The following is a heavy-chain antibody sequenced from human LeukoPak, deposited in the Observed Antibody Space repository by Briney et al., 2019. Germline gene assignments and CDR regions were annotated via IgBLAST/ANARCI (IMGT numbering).Heavy chain of an antibody. CDR3: AKDVSITYYDFWSGYYPFDY. CDR1: GFTFSSYA. Sequence: GGSLRLSCAASGFTFSSYAMSWVRQAPGKGLEWVSATSGSGGSTYYADSVKGRFTISRDNSKNTLYLQMNSLRAEDTAVYYCAKDVSITYYDFWSGYYPFDYWGQGTLVTVSS. D-gene: IGHD3-3*01. J-gene: IGHJ4*02. CDR2: TSGSGGST. V-gene: IGHV3-23*01.